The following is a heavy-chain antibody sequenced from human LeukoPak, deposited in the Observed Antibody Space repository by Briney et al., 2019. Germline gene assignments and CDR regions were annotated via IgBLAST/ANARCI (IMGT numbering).Heavy chain of an antibody. CDR3: VREIWGAFDT. J-gene: IGHJ3*02. CDR1: GFTFSTYW. V-gene: IGHV3-74*01. CDR2: ITRDGRDT. D-gene: IGHD7-27*01. Sequence: QPGESVRLSCAASGFTFSTYWMSWVREAPGKGLVWVSRITRDGRDTKYADSVKGRFTVSRDNAKSTLYLQMSSLRAEDTAVYFCVREIWGAFDTWGQGTMVTVSS.